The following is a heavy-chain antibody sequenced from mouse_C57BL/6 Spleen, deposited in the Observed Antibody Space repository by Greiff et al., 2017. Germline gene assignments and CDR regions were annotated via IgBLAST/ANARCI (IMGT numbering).Heavy chain of an antibody. J-gene: IGHJ4*01. Sequence: EVKLVESGEGLVKPGGSLKLSCAASGFTFSSYAMSWVRQTPEKRLEWVAYISSGGDYIYYADTVKGRFTISRDNARNTLYLQMSSLKSEDTAMYYCTRGKSNYGTYYAMDYWGQGTSVTVSS. CDR2: ISSGGDYI. CDR1: GFTFSSYA. V-gene: IGHV5-9-1*02. CDR3: TRGKSNYGTYYAMDY. D-gene: IGHD2-5*01.